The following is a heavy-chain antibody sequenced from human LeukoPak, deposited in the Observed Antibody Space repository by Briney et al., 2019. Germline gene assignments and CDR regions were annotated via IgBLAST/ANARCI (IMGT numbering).Heavy chain of an antibody. V-gene: IGHV4-61*02. J-gene: IGHJ4*02. CDR2: IYTSGST. CDR3: ARAGPTYYYDSSGYYSDY. CDR1: GGSISSGSYY. D-gene: IGHD3-22*01. Sequence: SETLSLTCTVSGGSISSGSYYWSWIRQPAGKGLEWIGRIYTSGSTNYNPSLKSRVTISVDTSKNQFSLKLSSVTAADTAVYYCARAGPTYYYDSSGYYSDYWGQRTLVTVSS.